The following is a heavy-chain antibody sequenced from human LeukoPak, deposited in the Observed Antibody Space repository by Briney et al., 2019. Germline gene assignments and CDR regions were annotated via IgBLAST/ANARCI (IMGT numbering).Heavy chain of an antibody. CDR1: GGSISSSSYY. CDR3: ARDYGPFDY. V-gene: IGHV4-39*01. Sequence: SETLSLTCTVSGGSISSSSYYWGWIRQPPGKGLEWIGSIYYSGSTHYNPSLKSRVTISVDTSKNQFSLKLSSVTAADTAVYYCARDYGPFDYWGQGTLVTVSS. D-gene: IGHD4/OR15-4a*01. J-gene: IGHJ4*02. CDR2: IYYSGST.